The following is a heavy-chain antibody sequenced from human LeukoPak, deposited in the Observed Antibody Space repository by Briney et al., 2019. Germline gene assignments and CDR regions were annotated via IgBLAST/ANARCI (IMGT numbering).Heavy chain of an antibody. J-gene: IGHJ3*02. CDR2: IIPIFGTA. V-gene: IGHV1-69*05. CDR3: ARGSWEPNAFDI. CDR1: GGTFSSYA. Sequence: ASVKVSCKASGGTFSSYAISWVRQASGQGLEWMGGIIPIFGTANYAQKFQGRVTITTDESTSTAYMELSSLRSEDTAVYYCARGSWEPNAFDIWGQGTMVTVSS. D-gene: IGHD1-26*01.